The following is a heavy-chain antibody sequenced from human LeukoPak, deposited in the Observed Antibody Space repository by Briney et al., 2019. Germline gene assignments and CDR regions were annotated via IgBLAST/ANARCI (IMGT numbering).Heavy chain of an antibody. Sequence: SETLSLTCTVSGGSISSGDYYWSWIRQPPGKGLEWIRYIYYSGSTYYNPSLKSRVTISVDTSKNQFSLKLSSVTAADTAVYYCAAQDVNWFDPWGQGTLVTVSS. CDR1: GGSISSGDYY. D-gene: IGHD2-15*01. V-gene: IGHV4-30-4*01. J-gene: IGHJ5*02. CDR2: IYYSGST. CDR3: AAQDVNWFDP.